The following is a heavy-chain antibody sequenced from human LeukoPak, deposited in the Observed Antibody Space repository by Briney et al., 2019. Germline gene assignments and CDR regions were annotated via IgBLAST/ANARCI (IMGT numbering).Heavy chain of an antibody. CDR2: IYYRGST. V-gene: IGHV4-39*01. J-gene: IGHJ5*02. CDR3: ARHQHPEDSSSWTSWFDP. Sequence: SETLSLTCTVSGGGSISSSSFSWGWIRQPPGKGLEWIGTIYYRGSTSYNPSLKSRATISVDTSKNQFSLKVSSVTAADTALYYCARHQHPEDSSSWTSWFDPWGQGTLVTVSS. D-gene: IGHD6-13*01. CDR1: GGGSISSSSFS.